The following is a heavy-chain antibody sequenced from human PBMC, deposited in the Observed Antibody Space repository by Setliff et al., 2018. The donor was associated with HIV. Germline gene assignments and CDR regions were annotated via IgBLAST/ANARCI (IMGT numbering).Heavy chain of an antibody. CDR2: LNSDGRST. V-gene: IGHV3-74*01. Sequence: PGGSLRLSCAASGFTFSSYSMYWVRQAPGKGLMWVSRLNSDGRSTTYADSVKGRFTISRDNARNTVFLQMNSLRAEDSAVYYCARGDQTGYYTTYYYMDVWGLGTTVTVSS. CDR1: GFTFSSYS. J-gene: IGHJ6*03. CDR3: ARGDQTGYYTTYYYMDV. D-gene: IGHD3-9*01.